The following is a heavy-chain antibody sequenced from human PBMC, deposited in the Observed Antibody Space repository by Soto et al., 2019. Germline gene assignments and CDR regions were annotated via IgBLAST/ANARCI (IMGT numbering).Heavy chain of an antibody. V-gene: IGHV4-4*02. J-gene: IGHJ4*02. CDR2: NYHVGFT. CDR1: GASVSSSHW. CDR3: ARVRPPTSTSPAAVLYYFDY. D-gene: IGHD2-2*01. Sequence: QVHLQESGPGLVKPSGTLSLTCGVSGASVSSSHWWPWVRQPPGKGLEWIGENYHVGFTSYNPSLKSRVIMSMAQSRNQFSLKMSSVTAADTAVYYCARVRPPTSTSPAAVLYYFDYWGQGSLVTVSS.